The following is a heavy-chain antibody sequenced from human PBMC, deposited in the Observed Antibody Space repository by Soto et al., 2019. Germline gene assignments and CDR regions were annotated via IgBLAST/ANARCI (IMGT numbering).Heavy chain of an antibody. Sequence: GGSLRLSCTASGFNFNLYAMSWVRQAPGKGPEWVSGISEAGVYTVHADSVRGRFTISRDNSKNTVYLQMNSLRAEDTAVYYCEWAARSNMIVYRWGQGTLVTVSS. CDR1: GFNFNLYA. CDR3: EWAARSNMIVYR. D-gene: IGHD1-26*01. CDR2: ISEAGVYT. J-gene: IGHJ4*02. V-gene: IGHV3-23*01.